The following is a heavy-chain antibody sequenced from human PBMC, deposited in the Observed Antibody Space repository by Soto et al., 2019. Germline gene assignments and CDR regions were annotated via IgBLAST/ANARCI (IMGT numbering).Heavy chain of an antibody. CDR1: GGTFSSYA. D-gene: IGHD5-18*01. J-gene: IGHJ6*02. V-gene: IGHV1-69*13. CDR3: ARAKVDTAMYYYYYGMDV. CDR2: IIPIFGTA. Sequence: SVKVSCKASGGTFSSYAISWVRQAPGQGLEWMGGIIPIFGTANYAQKFQGRVTITADESTSTAYMELSSLRSEDTAVYYCARAKVDTAMYYYYYGMDVWGQGTTVTVSS.